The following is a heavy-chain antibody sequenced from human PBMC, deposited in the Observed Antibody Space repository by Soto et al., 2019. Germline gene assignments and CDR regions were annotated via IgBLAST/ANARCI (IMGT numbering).Heavy chain of an antibody. V-gene: IGHV4-39*01. D-gene: IGHD6-19*01. CDR3: AMSAGQWLARGIDP. J-gene: IGHJ5*02. Sequence: SETLSLTCTVSGGSISSSGYFWGWIRQPPGKGLECIGIIYYSGGAYYNPSLKSRVIISVDTSKNQFSLKLSSVTAADTAVYYCAMSAGQWLARGIDPWGQGTLVTVSS. CDR1: GGSISSSGYF. CDR2: IYYSGGA.